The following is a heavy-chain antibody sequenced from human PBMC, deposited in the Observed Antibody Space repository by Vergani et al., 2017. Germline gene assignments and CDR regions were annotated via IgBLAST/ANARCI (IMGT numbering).Heavy chain of an antibody. D-gene: IGHD2-15*01. CDR2: INPNSGGT. Sequence: QVQLVQSGAEVKKPVASVKVSCKASGYTFTGYYMHWVRQAPGQGLEWMGWINPNSGGTNYAQKFQGRVTMTRDTSISTAYMELSRLRSDDTAVYYCARGGEDIVVVFPFDYWGQGTLVTVSS. CDR3: ARGGEDIVVVFPFDY. J-gene: IGHJ4*02. V-gene: IGHV1-2*02. CDR1: GYTFTGYY.